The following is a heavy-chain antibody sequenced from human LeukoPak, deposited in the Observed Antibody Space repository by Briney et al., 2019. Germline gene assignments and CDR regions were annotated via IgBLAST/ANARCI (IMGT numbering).Heavy chain of an antibody. CDR2: IYYSGST. D-gene: IGHD3-10*01. CDR1: GGSISSSSYY. Sequence: SEALSLTCTVSGGSISSSSYYWGWIRQPPGKGLEWIGSIYYSGSTYYNPSLKSRVTISVDTSKNQFSLKLSSVTAADTAVYYCASVLLWFGELSFFDYWGQGTLVTVSS. CDR3: ASVLLWFGELSFFDY. J-gene: IGHJ4*02. V-gene: IGHV4-39*01.